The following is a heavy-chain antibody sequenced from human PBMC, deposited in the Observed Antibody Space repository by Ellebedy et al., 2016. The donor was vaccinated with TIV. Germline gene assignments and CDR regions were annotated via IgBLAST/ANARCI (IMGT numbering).Heavy chain of an antibody. V-gene: IGHV1-46*01. D-gene: IGHD3-10*01. CDR3: ARGGPSRLLWFGESGY. CDR1: GYTFSTYY. CDR2: INPTGGQT. Sequence: AASVKVSCKASGYTFSTYYIHWVRQPPGQGLEWMGIINPTGGQTTYAQKFQVRVTMTMDTSTSTVYMELSSLRSEDTAVYYCARGGPSRLLWFGESGYWGQGTLVTVSS. J-gene: IGHJ4*02.